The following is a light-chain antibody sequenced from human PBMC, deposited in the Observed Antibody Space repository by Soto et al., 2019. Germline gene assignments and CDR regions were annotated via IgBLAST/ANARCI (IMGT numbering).Light chain of an antibody. CDR3: SSYTSSSTPWV. CDR1: SSDVGGYNY. V-gene: IGLV2-14*01. Sequence: QSAVTQPASVSGSPGQSITISCTGTSSDVGGYNYVSWYQQHPGKAPKLMIYEVSNRPSGVSNRFSGSKSGNTASLTISGLQAEDEADYYCSSYTSSSTPWVFGGGTKLTVL. CDR2: EVS. J-gene: IGLJ3*02.